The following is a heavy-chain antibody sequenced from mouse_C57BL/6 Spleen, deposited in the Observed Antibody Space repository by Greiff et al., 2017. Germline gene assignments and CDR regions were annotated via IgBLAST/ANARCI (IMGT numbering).Heavy chain of an antibody. D-gene: IGHD2-4*01. Sequence: QVQLQQPGAELVKPGASVKLSCKASGYTFTSYWMHWVKQRPGQGLEWIGNINPSNGGTNYNEKFKSKATLTVDKSSSTAYMQLSSLTSEDSAVXYCARPGIYYNYDGAMDYWGQGTSVTVSS. V-gene: IGHV1-53*01. CDR1: GYTFTSYW. J-gene: IGHJ4*01. CDR3: ARPGIYYNYDGAMDY. CDR2: INPSNGGT.